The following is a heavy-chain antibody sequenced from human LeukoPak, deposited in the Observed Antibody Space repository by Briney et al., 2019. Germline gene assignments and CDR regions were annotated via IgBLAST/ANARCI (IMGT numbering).Heavy chain of an antibody. Sequence: GGSLRLSCAASGFTFSSYAMSWVRQAPGKGLEWVSAISGSGDSTYYADSVKGRFTISRDNSKNTLYLQMNSLRAEDTAVYYCAKGLSSGWFHYYLDYWGQGTLVTVSS. CDR1: GFTFSSYA. CDR2: ISGSGDST. V-gene: IGHV3-23*01. J-gene: IGHJ4*02. D-gene: IGHD6-19*01. CDR3: AKGLSSGWFHYYLDY.